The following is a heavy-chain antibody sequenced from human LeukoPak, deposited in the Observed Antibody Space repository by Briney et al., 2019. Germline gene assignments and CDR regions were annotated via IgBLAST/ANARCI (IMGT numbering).Heavy chain of an antibody. J-gene: IGHJ3*02. CDR2: XVVGSGNT. Sequence: SVKVSCKASGFTFTSSAMQWVRQARGQRLEWXXXXVVGSGNTNYAQNFQERVTITRDMSTSTAYMELSSLRSEDTAVYYCAANTPRVVREDAFDIWGQGTMVTVSS. CDR3: AANTPRVVREDAFDI. V-gene: IGHV1-58*02. CDR1: GFTFTSSA. D-gene: IGHD2-21*01.